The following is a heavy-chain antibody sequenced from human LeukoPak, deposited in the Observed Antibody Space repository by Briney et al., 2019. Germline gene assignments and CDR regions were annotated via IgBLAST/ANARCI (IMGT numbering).Heavy chain of an antibody. D-gene: IGHD1-1*01. CDR1: GFPFSSYW. CDR2: IKQDGSDR. CDR3: ARLTGTTGFDY. J-gene: IGHJ4*02. Sequence: GGSLRLSCAASGFPFSSYWMSWVRQAPGKGLEWVANIKQDGSDRYYVDSVKGRFTISRDNAKNSLYLQLNSLRADDTAVYYCARLTGTTGFDYWGQGTRVTVSS. V-gene: IGHV3-7*01.